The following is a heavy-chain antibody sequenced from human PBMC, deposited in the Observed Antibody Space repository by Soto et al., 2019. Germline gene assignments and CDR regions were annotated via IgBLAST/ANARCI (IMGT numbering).Heavy chain of an antibody. D-gene: IGHD3-22*01. J-gene: IGHJ1*01. CDR2: FDPEDGET. CDR1: GYTLTELS. Sequence: SVKVSCKVSGYTLTELSMHWVRQAPGKGLEWMGGFDPEDGETIYAQKFQGRVTMTEDTSTDTAYMELSSLRSEDTAVYYCATGGSHYYDSSGYWYFQHWGQGTLVT. V-gene: IGHV1-24*01. CDR3: ATGGSHYYDSSGYWYFQH.